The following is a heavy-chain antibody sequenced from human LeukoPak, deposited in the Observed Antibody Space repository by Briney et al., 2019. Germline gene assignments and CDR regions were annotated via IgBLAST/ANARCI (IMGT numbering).Heavy chain of an antibody. CDR2: ISGSGGST. Sequence: GGSLRLSCAASGFTFSSYAMSWVRQAPGKGLEWVSAISGSGGSTYYADSVKGRFTISRDNSKNTLYLQMNSLRAEDTAVYYCAKEGSDTDYYYYYYMDVWGKGTTVTVSS. J-gene: IGHJ6*03. CDR3: AKEGSDTDYYYYYYMDV. CDR1: GFTFSSYA. V-gene: IGHV3-23*01. D-gene: IGHD3-10*01.